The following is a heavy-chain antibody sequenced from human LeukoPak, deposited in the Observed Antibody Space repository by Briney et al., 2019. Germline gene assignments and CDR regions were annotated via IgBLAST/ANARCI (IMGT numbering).Heavy chain of an antibody. CDR2: INPNSGGR. D-gene: IGHD2-21*02. Sequence: ASVTVSCKASGYTFTCHYLHWVRQAPAQGLEGMGWINPNSGGRNYAQKFQGRVTMIMDTDISTAYMELSRLRSDDTAVYYCASSYCGGDCYPVPFSYWGQGTLVTVSS. CDR1: GYTFTCHY. CDR3: ASSYCGGDCYPVPFSY. J-gene: IGHJ4*02. V-gene: IGHV1-2*02.